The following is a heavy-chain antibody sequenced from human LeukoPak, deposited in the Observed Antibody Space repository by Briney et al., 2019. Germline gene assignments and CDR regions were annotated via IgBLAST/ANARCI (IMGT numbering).Heavy chain of an antibody. V-gene: IGHV3-21*01. CDR1: GFTFSSYS. D-gene: IGHD6-13*01. CDR2: ISSSSSYI. CDR3: ASHLRSWYYFDY. J-gene: IGHJ4*02. Sequence: KPGGSLRLSCAASGFTFSSYSMNWVRQAPGKGLEWVSSISSSSSYIYYADSVKGRFTISRDNAKNSLYLQMNSLRAEDTAVYYCASHLRSWYYFDYWGQGTLVTVSS.